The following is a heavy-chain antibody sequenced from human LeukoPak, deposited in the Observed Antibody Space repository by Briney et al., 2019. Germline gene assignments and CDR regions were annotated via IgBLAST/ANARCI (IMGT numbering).Heavy chain of an antibody. D-gene: IGHD3-10*01. J-gene: IGHJ4*02. CDR1: GYTFTTYK. V-gene: IGHV1-46*01. CDR2: INPSDGDR. Sequence: ASVKVSCKASGYTFTTYKMHWVRQAPGQGLEWVGIINPSDGDRRNAQKFQGRVTMTRDTSTSTVYMELSSLRSEDTAVYYRAKDSGSYSADYWGQGTLVTVSS. CDR3: AKDSGSYSADY.